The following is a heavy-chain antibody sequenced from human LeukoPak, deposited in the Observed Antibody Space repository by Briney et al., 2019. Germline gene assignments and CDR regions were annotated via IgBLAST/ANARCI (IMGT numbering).Heavy chain of an antibody. CDR2: VSGSGGST. CDR3: AKDPRPHKSSGYHAY. V-gene: IGHV3-23*01. CDR1: GFIFSSYA. J-gene: IGHJ4*02. D-gene: IGHD3-22*01. Sequence: GGSLRLSCAASGFIFSSYAMSWVRQAPGKGLEWVSAVSGSGGSTYYADSVKGRFTISRDNSKNTLYLQMNSLRAEDTAVYYCAKDPRPHKSSGYHAYWGQGTLVTVSS.